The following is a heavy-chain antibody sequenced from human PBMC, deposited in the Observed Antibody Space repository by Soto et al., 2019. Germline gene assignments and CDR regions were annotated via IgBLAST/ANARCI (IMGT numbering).Heavy chain of an antibody. CDR1: GGSFSGYY. CDR2: INHSGTT. Sequence: SETLSLTCAVYGGSFSGYYWSWIRQPPGKGLEWIGEINHSGTTNYNPSLRSRVAISVDRSKKQFSLRLSSVTAADTAVYYCATATIYSGFDLEMGAMDVWGQGTTVTVSS. CDR3: ATATIYSGFDLEMGAMDV. D-gene: IGHD5-12*01. J-gene: IGHJ6*02. V-gene: IGHV4-34*01.